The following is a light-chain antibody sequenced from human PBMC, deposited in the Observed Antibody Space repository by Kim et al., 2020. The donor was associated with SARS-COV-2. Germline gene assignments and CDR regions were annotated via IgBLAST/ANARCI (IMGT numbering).Light chain of an antibody. J-gene: IGKJ1*01. CDR1: QSISSW. CDR3: QQYSSYWWT. V-gene: IGKV1-5*03. Sequence: ASVGDRVTITCRASQSISSWLAWYQQKPGKAPDLLIYKASTLESGVPSRFSGSGSGTEFTLTISSLQPDDFATYYCQQYSSYWWTFGQGTKVDIK. CDR2: KAS.